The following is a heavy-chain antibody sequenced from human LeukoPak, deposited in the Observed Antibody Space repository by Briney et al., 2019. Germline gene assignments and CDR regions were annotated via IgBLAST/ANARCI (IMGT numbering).Heavy chain of an antibody. CDR2: IYTSGST. Sequence: PSETLSLTCTVSGASISSGSYYWSWIRQPAGKGLEWIGRIYTSGSTTYNPSLKSRVTISVDTSKNQFSLKLSSVTAADTAVYYCARDYYGSGNPFGYYGMDVWGQGTTVTVSS. CDR3: ARDYYGSGNPFGYYGMDV. D-gene: IGHD3-10*01. V-gene: IGHV4-61*02. CDR1: GASISSGSYY. J-gene: IGHJ6*02.